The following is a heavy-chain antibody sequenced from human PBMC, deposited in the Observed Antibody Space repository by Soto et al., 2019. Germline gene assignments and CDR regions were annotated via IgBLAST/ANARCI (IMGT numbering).Heavy chain of an antibody. CDR1: GGSISSSSYY. CDR3: ATKAVPGPWYDY. CDR2: IYYSGST. D-gene: IGHD6-19*01. Sequence: SETLSLTCTVSGGSISSSSYYWGWIRQPPGKGLEWIGSIYYSGSTYYNPSLKSRVTISVDTSKNQFSLTVTSVTAADTAVYYCATKAVPGPWYDYWGQGTLVTVSS. J-gene: IGHJ4*02. V-gene: IGHV4-39*07.